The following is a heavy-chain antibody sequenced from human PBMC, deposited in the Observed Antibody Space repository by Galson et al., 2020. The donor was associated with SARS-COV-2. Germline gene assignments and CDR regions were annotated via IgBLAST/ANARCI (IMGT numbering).Heavy chain of an antibody. J-gene: IGHJ4*02. D-gene: IGHD6-19*01. CDR3: AGWYIMF. Sequence: GESLKISCAASGFTFSTSYMSWVRQAPGKGLEWLSYIGGSSDVIKYADSVKGRFTISRDNAKNLLYLQMNSLRDEDTAVYYCAGWYIMFWCQGTLVTGSS. V-gene: IGHV3-48*02. CDR1: GFTFSTSY. CDR2: IGGSSDVI.